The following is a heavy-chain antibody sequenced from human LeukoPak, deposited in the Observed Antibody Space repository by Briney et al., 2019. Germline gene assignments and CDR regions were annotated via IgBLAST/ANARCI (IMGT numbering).Heavy chain of an antibody. J-gene: IGHJ4*02. CDR1: GFTFSSYA. D-gene: IGHD6-6*01. Sequence: PGGSLRLSCAASGFTFSSYAMSWVRQAPGKGLEWVSDISGSGGSTYYADSVKGRFTISRDNSKNTLYLQMNSLRAEDTAVYYCAKFGSIAARLTCFDYWGQGTLVTVSS. CDR2: ISGSGGST. V-gene: IGHV3-23*01. CDR3: AKFGSIAARLTCFDY.